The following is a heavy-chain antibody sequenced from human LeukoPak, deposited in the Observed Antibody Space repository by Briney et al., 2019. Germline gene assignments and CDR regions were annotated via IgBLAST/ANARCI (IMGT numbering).Heavy chain of an antibody. CDR2: IYYSGST. D-gene: IGHD2-2*02. V-gene: IGHV4-39*07. CDR3: ARVVRGIVVVPAAKPGDGYYMDV. CDR1: GGSISSSSYY. J-gene: IGHJ6*03. Sequence: SETLSLTCTVSGGSISSSSYYWGWIRQPPGKGLEWIGSIYYSGSTYYNPSLKSRVTISVDTSKNQFSLKLSSVTAADTAVYYCARVVRGIVVVPAAKPGDGYYMDVWGKGTTVTVSS.